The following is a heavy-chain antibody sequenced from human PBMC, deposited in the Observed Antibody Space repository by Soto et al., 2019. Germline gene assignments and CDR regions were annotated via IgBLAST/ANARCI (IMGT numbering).Heavy chain of an antibody. CDR3: ATENVIGVGHLIDYGSARGWFDP. D-gene: IGHD4-17*01. CDR1: GYTLTELS. Sequence: ASVKVSCKVSGYTLTELSMHWVRQAPGKGLEWMGGFDPEDGETIYAQKFQGRVTMTEDTSTDTAYMELSSLRSEDTAVYYCATENVIGVGHLIDYGSARGWFDPWGQGTLVTVSS. CDR2: FDPEDGET. J-gene: IGHJ5*02. V-gene: IGHV1-24*01.